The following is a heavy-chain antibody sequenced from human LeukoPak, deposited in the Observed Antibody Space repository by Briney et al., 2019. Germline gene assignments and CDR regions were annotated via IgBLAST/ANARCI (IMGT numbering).Heavy chain of an antibody. CDR2: INSDGSST. Sequence: GGSLRLSCAASGFTFSSYWMHRVRQAPGKGLVWVSRINSDGSSTSYADSVKGRFTISRDNAKNTLYLQMNSLRVEDTAMYYCARGLRDRYGMDVWGQGTTVTVSS. CDR3: ARGLRDRYGMDV. CDR1: GFTFSSYW. J-gene: IGHJ6*02. V-gene: IGHV3-74*01.